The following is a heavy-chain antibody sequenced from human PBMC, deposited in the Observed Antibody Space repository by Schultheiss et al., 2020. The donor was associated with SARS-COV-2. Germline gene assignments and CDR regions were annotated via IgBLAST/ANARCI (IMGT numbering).Heavy chain of an antibody. CDR3: ARVEVRGTDWFDP. V-gene: IGHV1-18*01. J-gene: IGHJ5*02. D-gene: IGHD3-10*01. CDR2: ISAYNGNT. CDR1: GYTFTSYA. Sequence: ASVKVSCKASGYTFTSYAMHWVRQAPGQRLEWMGWISAYNGNTNYAQKLQGRVTMTTDTSTSTVYMELRSLKSDDTAVYYCARVEVRGTDWFDPWGQGTLVTVSS.